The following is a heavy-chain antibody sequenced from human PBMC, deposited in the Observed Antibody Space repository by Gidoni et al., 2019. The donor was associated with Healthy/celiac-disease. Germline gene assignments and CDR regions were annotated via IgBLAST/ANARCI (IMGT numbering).Heavy chain of an antibody. CDR1: GDTFTSYD. J-gene: IGHJ4*02. CDR2: MNPNSGNT. Sequence: QVQLVQSGAEVKKPGASVKVSCKASGDTFTSYDLNWVRQATGQGLEWMGWMNPNSGNTGYAQKFQGRVTMTRNTSISTAYMELSSLRSEDTAVYYCAIYGQVPAAIQAYWGQGTLVTVSS. D-gene: IGHD2-2*02. CDR3: AIYGQVPAAIQAY. V-gene: IGHV1-8*01.